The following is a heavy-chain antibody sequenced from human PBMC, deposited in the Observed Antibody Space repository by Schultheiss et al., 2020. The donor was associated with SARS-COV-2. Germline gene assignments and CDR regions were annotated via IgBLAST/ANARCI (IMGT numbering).Heavy chain of an antibody. V-gene: IGHV3-30-3*01. CDR3: ARERALDY. Sequence: AGSLRLSCAASGFTFSSYAMHWVRQAPGKGLEWVAVISYDGSNKYYADSVKGRFTISRDNSKNTLYLQMNSLRAEDTAVYYCARERALDYWGQGTLVTVSS. J-gene: IGHJ4*02. CDR1: GFTFSSYA. CDR2: ISYDGSNK.